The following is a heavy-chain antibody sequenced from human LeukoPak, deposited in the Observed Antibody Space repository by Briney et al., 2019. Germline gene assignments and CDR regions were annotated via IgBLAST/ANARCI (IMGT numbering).Heavy chain of an antibody. V-gene: IGHV4-34*01. J-gene: IGHJ4*02. CDR2: INHSGST. D-gene: IGHD2-15*01. CDR1: GGSFSGYY. Sequence: PSETLSLTCAVYGGSFSGYYWSWIRQPPGKGLEWIGEINHSGSTNYNPSLKSRVTISVDTSKNQFSLKLKSMTAADTAVYYCARVRGYYIDYWSQGTLVTVSS. CDR3: ARVRGYYIDY.